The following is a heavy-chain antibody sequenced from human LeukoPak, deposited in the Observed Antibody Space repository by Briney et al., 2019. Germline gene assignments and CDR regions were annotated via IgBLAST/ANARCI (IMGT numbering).Heavy chain of an antibody. CDR1: GFTFRTYA. V-gene: IGHV3-23*01. CDR2: ISDSGDGT. D-gene: IGHD6-13*01. Sequence: HPGGSLRLSCAASGFTFRTYAMSWVRQAPGKGLEWVSGISDSGDGTYYAESVKGRFTISRDNSKNTVFLQMNSLRADDTARYYCAKDKAPGSWRTPSDFWGQGTLVTVSS. CDR3: AKDKAPGSWRTPSDF. J-gene: IGHJ4*02.